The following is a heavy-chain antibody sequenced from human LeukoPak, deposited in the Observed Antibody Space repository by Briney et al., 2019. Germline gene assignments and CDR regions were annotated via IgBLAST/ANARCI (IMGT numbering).Heavy chain of an antibody. CDR1: GGSFSGYY. Sequence: SSETLSLTCAVYGGSFSGYYWSWIRQPQGKGLEWIGEINHSGSTNYNPSLKSRVTISIDTSRKQFSLKLISVTAADTAVYYCARHRYGFGYGFGFDDWGQGTLVTVSS. V-gene: IGHV4-34*01. CDR2: INHSGST. J-gene: IGHJ4*02. D-gene: IGHD5-18*01. CDR3: ARHRYGFGYGFGFDD.